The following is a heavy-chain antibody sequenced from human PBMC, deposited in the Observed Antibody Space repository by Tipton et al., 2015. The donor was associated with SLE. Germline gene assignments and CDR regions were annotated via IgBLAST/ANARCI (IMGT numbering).Heavy chain of an antibody. J-gene: IGHJ6*02. CDR3: ASRAISGISHFYGIDV. CDR1: GGSISSYY. D-gene: IGHD3-3*02. Sequence: TLSLTCTVSGGSISSYYWSWIRQPPGKGLEWIGYIYYSGSTNYNPSLETRVTMSLDTSKSQFSLKLQSVTAADTAVYYCASRAISGISHFYGIDVWGQGTTVTVSS. V-gene: IGHV4-59*01. CDR2: IYYSGST.